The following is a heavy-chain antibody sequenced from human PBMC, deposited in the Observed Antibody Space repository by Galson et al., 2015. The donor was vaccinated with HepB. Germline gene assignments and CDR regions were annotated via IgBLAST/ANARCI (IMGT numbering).Heavy chain of an antibody. V-gene: IGHV5-51*01. J-gene: IGHJ6*02. Sequence: QSGAEVKKPGESLKISCKGSGYNFATYWIGWVRQMPGKGLEWMGMIYPGDSDTTYSPPFQGQVSISADNSISTAYLQWSSLKASDNTAIYYCARHLSMVRGVMRGMDVWGQGTTVTVSS. D-gene: IGHD3-10*01. CDR1: GYNFATYW. CDR3: ARHLSMVRGVMRGMDV. CDR2: IYPGDSDT.